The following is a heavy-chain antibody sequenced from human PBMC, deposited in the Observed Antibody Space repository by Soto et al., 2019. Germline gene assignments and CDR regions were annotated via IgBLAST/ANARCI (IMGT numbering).Heavy chain of an antibody. CDR2: INPSVVST. J-gene: IGHJ4*02. CDR1: GYALSSYH. V-gene: IGHV1-46*01. D-gene: IGHD5-18*01. Sequence: HVQLVQSGAEVKKPGASVRVSCKASGYALSSYHMHWVRQAPGQGLEWIGIINPSVVSTAYAQRFQGRLTVTRDTSTSTVYLELSGLRSEDPAVYYCARALPRSSGYAYGALDYWGQGTLVTVSP. CDR3: ARALPRSSGYAYGALDY.